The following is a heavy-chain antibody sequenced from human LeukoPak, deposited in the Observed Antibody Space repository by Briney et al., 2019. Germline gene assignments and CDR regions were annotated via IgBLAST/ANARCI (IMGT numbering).Heavy chain of an antibody. V-gene: IGHV4-34*01. CDR3: ARNPPRGALTGAPLWYFDL. CDR1: GGSFSGYY. D-gene: IGHD7-27*01. CDR2: INHSGST. Sequence: SETLSLTCAVYGGSFSGYYWSWIRQPPGKGLEWIVEINHSGSTNYNPSLKSRVTISVDTSKNQFSLKLSSVTAADTAVYYCARNPPRGALTGAPLWYFDLWGRGTLVTVSS. J-gene: IGHJ2*01.